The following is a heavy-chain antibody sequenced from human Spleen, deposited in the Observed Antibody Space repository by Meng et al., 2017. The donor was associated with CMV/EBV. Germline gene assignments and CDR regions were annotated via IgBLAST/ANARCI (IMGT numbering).Heavy chain of an antibody. V-gene: IGHV4-38-2*02. J-gene: IGHJ3*02. CDR1: GYSISSGYY. CDR2: IYHSGST. Sequence: GSLRLSCTVSGYSISSGYYWGWIRQPPGKGLEWIGSIYHSGSTYYNPSLKSRVTISVDTSKNQFSLKLSSVTAADTAVYYCARDQVIVAREGDAFDIWGQGTMVTVS. CDR3: ARDQVIVAREGDAFDI. D-gene: IGHD5-12*01.